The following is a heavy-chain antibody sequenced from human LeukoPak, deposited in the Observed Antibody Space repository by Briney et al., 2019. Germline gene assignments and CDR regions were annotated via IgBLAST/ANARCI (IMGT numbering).Heavy chain of an antibody. CDR1: GFTFDDYA. V-gene: IGHV3-9*01. CDR3: ARVAGTTDAFDI. J-gene: IGHJ3*02. Sequence: GRSLRLSCAASGFTFDDYAMHWVRQAPGKGLEWVSGISWNSGSIGYADSVKGRFTISRDNSKNTLYLQMNSLRAEDTAVYYCARVAGTTDAFDIWGQGTMVTVSS. CDR2: ISWNSGSI. D-gene: IGHD1-1*01.